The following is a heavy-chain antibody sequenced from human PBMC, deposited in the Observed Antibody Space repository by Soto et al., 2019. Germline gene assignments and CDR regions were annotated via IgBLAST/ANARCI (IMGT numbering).Heavy chain of an antibody. D-gene: IGHD6-13*01. CDR1: GFTFSSYW. Sequence: PGGSLRLSCAASGFTFSSYWMSWVRQAPGKGLEWVANIKQDGSEKYYVDSVKGRFTISRDNAKNSLYLQMNSLRAEDTAVYYCARVKGAIAVAPRWFDPWGQGTLVTVSS. CDR2: IKQDGSEK. V-gene: IGHV3-7*01. J-gene: IGHJ5*02. CDR3: ARVKGAIAVAPRWFDP.